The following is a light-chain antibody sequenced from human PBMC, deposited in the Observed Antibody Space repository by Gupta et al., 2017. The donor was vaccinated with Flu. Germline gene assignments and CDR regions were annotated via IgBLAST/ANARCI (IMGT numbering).Light chain of an antibody. J-gene: IGLJ3*02. Sequence: GKTARITCSGEGVTKKYGYLDQQDAGQAPVLVVFEENKRTAGMPGGFSGSRSGTMATLTISGAQGEEEADYYCYSADSSGDPRFGGGTRLTVL. CDR3: YSADSSGDPR. CDR2: EEN. CDR1: GVTKKY. V-gene: IGLV3-10*01.